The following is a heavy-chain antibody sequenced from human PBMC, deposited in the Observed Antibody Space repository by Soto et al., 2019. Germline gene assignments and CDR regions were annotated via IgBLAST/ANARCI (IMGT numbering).Heavy chain of an antibody. Sequence: ASVKVSCKASGGTFSSYTISWVRQAPGQGLEWMGRIIPILGIANYAQKFQGRVTITADKSTSTAYMELSSLRSEDTAVYYCAHLGDYEYWYFDLWGRGTLVTVSS. CDR3: AHLGDYEYWYFDL. CDR2: IIPILGIA. CDR1: GGTFSSYT. J-gene: IGHJ2*01. V-gene: IGHV1-69*02. D-gene: IGHD4-17*01.